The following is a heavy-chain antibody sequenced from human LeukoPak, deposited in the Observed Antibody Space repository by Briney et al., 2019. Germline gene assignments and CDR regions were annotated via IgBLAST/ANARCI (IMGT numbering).Heavy chain of an antibody. J-gene: IGHJ4*02. Sequence: ASVKVSCKASGYTFTGYYMHWVRQAPGQGLEWMGRINPNSGGTSYAQKFQGRVTMTRDTSISTAYMELSRLRSDDTAVYYCARGPGYYYDSSGYGGYWGQGTLVTVSS. V-gene: IGHV1-2*06. D-gene: IGHD3-22*01. CDR1: GYTFTGYY. CDR3: ARGPGYYYDSSGYGGY. CDR2: INPNSGGT.